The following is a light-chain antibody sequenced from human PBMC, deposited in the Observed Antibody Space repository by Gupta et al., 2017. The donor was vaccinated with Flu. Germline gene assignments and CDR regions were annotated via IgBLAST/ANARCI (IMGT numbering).Light chain of an antibody. Sequence: SYELTQPPSVSVSPGPTASITCSGDKLGDKYACWYQQKPGQSPVLVIYQDSKRPSGIPEGFSGSNSGNTATLTISGTQAMDEADYYCQAWDSSTVVFGGGTKLTVL. CDR2: QDS. CDR1: KLGDKY. J-gene: IGLJ2*01. CDR3: QAWDSSTVV. V-gene: IGLV3-1*01.